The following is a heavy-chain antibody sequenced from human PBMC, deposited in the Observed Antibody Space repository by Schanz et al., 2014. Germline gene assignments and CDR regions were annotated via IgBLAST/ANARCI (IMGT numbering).Heavy chain of an antibody. CDR2: ISYGTSYI. CDR3: ARSRSGFYFDY. CDR1: GFGFSSYS. D-gene: IGHD1-26*01. J-gene: IGHJ4*02. V-gene: IGHV3-21*01. Sequence: EVQLVESGGGLIQPGGSLRLSCAASGFGFSSYSMNWVRQAPGKGLEWVSSISYGTSYIYYAESVKGRFTISRDNAKNSLYLQMNSLRAEDTAVYYCARSRSGFYFDYWGQGTLVTVSS.